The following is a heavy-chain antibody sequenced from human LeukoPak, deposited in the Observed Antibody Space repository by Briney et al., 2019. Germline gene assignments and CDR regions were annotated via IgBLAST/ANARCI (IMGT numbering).Heavy chain of an antibody. CDR1: GFTFSSYA. J-gene: IGHJ5*02. CDR3: AKGKWREQLLPFDP. V-gene: IGHV3-23*01. D-gene: IGHD6-13*01. CDR2: ITGSGGST. Sequence: PGGSLRLSCAASGFTFSSYAMSWVRQAPGKGLEWVSGITGSGGSTYYADSVKGRFTISRDNSKNTLYLQMNSLRAEDTAVYYCAKGKWREQLLPFDPWGQGTLVTVSS.